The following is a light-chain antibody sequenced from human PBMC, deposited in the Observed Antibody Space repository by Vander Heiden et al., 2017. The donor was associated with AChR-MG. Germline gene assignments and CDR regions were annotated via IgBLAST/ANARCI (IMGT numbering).Light chain of an antibody. CDR3: QHYGTSLWA. CDR2: GAS. J-gene: IGKJ1*01. CDR1: QSVSSNY. V-gene: IGKV3-20*01. Sequence: EIVLTQSPGTLSLSPGASATLSCRASQSVSSNYLAWYQQRPGQPPRLLIYGASSRATGIPDRFSGSGSGTEFTLTISRLEPEDFAVYYCQHYGTSLWAFGPGTKVEVK.